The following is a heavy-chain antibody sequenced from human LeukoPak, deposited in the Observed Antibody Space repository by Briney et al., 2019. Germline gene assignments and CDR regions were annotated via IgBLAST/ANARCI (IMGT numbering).Heavy chain of an antibody. D-gene: IGHD5-18*01. Sequence: GGSLRLSCAASGFTFSSYAMSWVRQAPGKGLEWVSYISSSSSTIYYADSVKGRFTISRDNAKNSLYLQMNSLRAEDTAVYYCARDPTRAAVVSFDYWGQGTLVTVSS. J-gene: IGHJ4*02. CDR3: ARDPTRAAVVSFDY. CDR1: GFTFSSYA. CDR2: ISSSSSTI. V-gene: IGHV3-48*04.